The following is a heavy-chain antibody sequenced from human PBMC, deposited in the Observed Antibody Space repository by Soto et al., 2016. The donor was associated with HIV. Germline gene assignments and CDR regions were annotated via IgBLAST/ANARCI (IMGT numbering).Heavy chain of an antibody. CDR1: GFTFSGSA. V-gene: IGHV3-73*01. D-gene: IGHD2-15*01. CDR3: TRHPDSGNY. CDR2: IRSKANSYAT. J-gene: IGHJ4*02. Sequence: EVQLVESGGGLVQPGGSLKLSCAASGFTFSGSAMHWVRQASGKGLEWVGRIRSKANSYATAYAASVKGRFTISRDDSKNTAYLQMNSLKTEDTAVYYCTRHPDSGNYWGQGTLVTVSS.